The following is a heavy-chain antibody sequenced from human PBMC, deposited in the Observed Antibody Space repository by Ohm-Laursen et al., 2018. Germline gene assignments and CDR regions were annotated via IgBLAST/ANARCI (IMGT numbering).Heavy chain of an antibody. J-gene: IGHJ6*02. V-gene: IGHV3-11*04. CDR3: ARVPHYYYYGMDV. CDR1: GFTFSDYY. Sequence: SLRLSCAAFGFTFSDYYMSWIRQAPGKGLEWVSYISSSSSTIYYADSVKGRFTISRDNAKNSLYLQMNSLRAEDTAVYYCARVPHYYYYGMDVWGQGTTVTVSS. CDR2: ISSSSSTI.